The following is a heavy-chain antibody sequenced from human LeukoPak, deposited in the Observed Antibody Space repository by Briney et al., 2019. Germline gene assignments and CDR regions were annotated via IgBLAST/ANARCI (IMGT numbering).Heavy chain of an antibody. CDR3: ARSNQADDY. V-gene: IGHV3-74*01. CDR2: INPGGSST. D-gene: IGHD4-11*01. Sequence: GGSLRLSCAASGFTFSNYWMHWVRQVPGKGLVWVSRINPGGSSTTYADSVKRRFTISRDNAKNTLYLQMNSLRAEDTAVYYCARSNQADDYWGQGTLVTVSS. CDR1: GFTFSNYW. J-gene: IGHJ4*02.